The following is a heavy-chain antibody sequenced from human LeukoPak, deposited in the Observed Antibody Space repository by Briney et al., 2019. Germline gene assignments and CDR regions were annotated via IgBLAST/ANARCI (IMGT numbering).Heavy chain of an antibody. CDR3: AREAPTRRTDY. CDR2: ISAYNGNT. D-gene: IGHD1-1*01. J-gene: IGHJ4*02. V-gene: IGHV1-18*01. Sequence: ASVKVSCKASGYTFTSYGISWAGQAPGQGLEWMGWISAYNGNTNYAQKLQGRVTMTTDTSTSTAYMELRSLRSDDTAVYYCAREAPTRRTDYWGQGTLVTVSS. CDR1: GYTFTSYG.